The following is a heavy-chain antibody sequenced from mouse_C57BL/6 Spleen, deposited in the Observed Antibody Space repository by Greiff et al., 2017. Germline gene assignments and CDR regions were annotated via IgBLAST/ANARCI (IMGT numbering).Heavy chain of an antibody. D-gene: IGHD2-4*01. J-gene: IGHJ1*03. Sequence: VQLQQSGAELVKPGASVKMSCKASGYTFTTYPIEWMKQNHGKSLEWIGNFHPYNDDTKYNEKFKGKATLTVEKSSSTVYLELSRLTSDDSAVYYCARGKSIYYDSYWYFDVWGTGTTVTVSS. CDR1: GYTFTTYP. CDR2: FHPYNDDT. CDR3: ARGKSIYYDSYWYFDV. V-gene: IGHV1-47*01.